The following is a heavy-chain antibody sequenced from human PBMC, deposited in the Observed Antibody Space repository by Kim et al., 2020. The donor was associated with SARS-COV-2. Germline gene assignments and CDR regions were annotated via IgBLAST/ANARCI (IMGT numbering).Heavy chain of an antibody. V-gene: IGHV3-21*01. Sequence: GGSLRLSCAASGFTFSSYSMNWVRQAPGKGLEWVSSISSSSSYIYYADSVKGRFTISRDNAKNSLYLQMNSLRAEDTAVYYCARGGAGSWFLDYWGQGTLVTVSS. J-gene: IGHJ4*02. CDR2: ISSSSSYI. D-gene: IGHD6-13*01. CDR3: ARGGAGSWFLDY. CDR1: GFTFSSYS.